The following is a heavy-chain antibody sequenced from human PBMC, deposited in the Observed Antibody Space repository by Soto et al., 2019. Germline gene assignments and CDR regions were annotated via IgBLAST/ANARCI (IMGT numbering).Heavy chain of an antibody. Sequence: PSETLSLTCTVSGGSISSYYWSWIRQPPGKGLEWIGYIYYSGSTNYNPSLKSRVTISVDTSKNQFSLKLSSVTAADTAVYYCARLYYGSGNWFDPWGQGTLVTVSS. CDR3: ARLYYGSGNWFDP. CDR2: IYYSGST. J-gene: IGHJ5*02. CDR1: GGSISSYY. V-gene: IGHV4-59*08. D-gene: IGHD3-10*01.